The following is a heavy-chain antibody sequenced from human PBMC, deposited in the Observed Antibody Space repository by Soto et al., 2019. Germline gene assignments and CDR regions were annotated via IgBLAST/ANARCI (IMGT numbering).Heavy chain of an antibody. D-gene: IGHD6-19*01. CDR3: ARDYLLHIAVTGDYYYYGMDV. CDR2: ISSSSSTI. J-gene: IGHJ6*02. V-gene: IGHV3-48*02. CDR1: GFTFSTYS. Sequence: EVQLVESGGGLVQPGGSLRLSCAASGFTFSTYSMNWVRQAPGKGLEWVSYISSSSSTIYYADSVKGRFTISRDNAKNSLYLQMNSLRDEDTAVYYCARDYLLHIAVTGDYYYYGMDVWRQGTTVTVSS.